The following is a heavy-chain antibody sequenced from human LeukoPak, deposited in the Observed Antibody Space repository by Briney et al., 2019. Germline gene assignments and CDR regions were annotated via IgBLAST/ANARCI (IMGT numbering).Heavy chain of an antibody. CDR2: INPNSGGT. D-gene: IGHD3-16*02. V-gene: IGHV1-2*02. Sequence: ASVKVSCKASGYTFTGYYMHWVRQAPGQGLEWMGWINPNSGGTNYAQNFQGRVTMTRDTSVSTAYMELSSLKSDDTAVYYCARAYYDYVWGSYRPNPLDYWGQGTLVTVSS. J-gene: IGHJ4*02. CDR3: ARAYYDYVWGSYRPNPLDY. CDR1: GYTFTGYY.